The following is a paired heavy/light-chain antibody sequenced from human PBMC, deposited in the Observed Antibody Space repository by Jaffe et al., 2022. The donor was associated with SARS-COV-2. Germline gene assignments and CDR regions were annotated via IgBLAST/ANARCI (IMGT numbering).Heavy chain of an antibody. CDR2: IYYSGTT. V-gene: IGHV4-31*03. J-gene: IGHJ4*02. CDR1: GGSISGGVHY. CDR3: ARDDGRGGYYFDY. D-gene: IGHD3-10*01. Sequence: QVQLQESGPGLVKPSQTLSLTCTVSGGSISGGVHYWSWIRQSPGKDLEWIGYIYYSGTTYYNPSLKNRITISMDTSKNQFSLKLSSVTAADTAIYYCARDDGRGGYYFDYWGQGTLVTVSS.
Light chain of an antibody. Sequence: QSALTQPASVSASPGQSITISCIGTSRDVGSYNFVSWYQQHPGKAPKLLIYEGTKRPSGVFSRFSGSKSGNTASLTISGLQAEDEADYYCCSYSSNTILVFGGGTKLTVL. CDR3: CSYSSNTILV. V-gene: IGLV2-23*01. J-gene: IGLJ3*02. CDR1: SRDVGSYNF. CDR2: EGT.